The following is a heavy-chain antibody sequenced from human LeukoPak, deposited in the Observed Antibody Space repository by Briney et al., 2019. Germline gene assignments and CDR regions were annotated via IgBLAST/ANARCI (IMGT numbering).Heavy chain of an antibody. V-gene: IGHV3-7*01. D-gene: IGHD6-13*01. CDR2: MKYDGSEN. J-gene: IGHJ4*02. CDR3: ARDIEAAGLFLDY. Sequence: GGSLRLSCAASGFTFSSYWMSWVRQAPGKGLEWVANMKYDGSENYYVDSVKGRFTISRDNAKNSLYLQMNSLRAEDTAVYYCARDIEAAGLFLDYWGQGTLVTVSS. CDR1: GFTFSSYW.